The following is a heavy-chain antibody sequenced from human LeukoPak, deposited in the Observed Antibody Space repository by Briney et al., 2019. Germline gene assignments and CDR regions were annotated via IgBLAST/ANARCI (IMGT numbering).Heavy chain of an antibody. Sequence: GGSLRLSCAASGFTFSDYYMSWIRQAPGKGLEWVSGINWNGGSTGYADSVKGRFTISRDNAKNTLYLQMNSLRAEDTAVYYCARGPGAYCGGDCPDYWGQGILVTVSS. V-gene: IGHV3-20*04. CDR2: INWNGGST. J-gene: IGHJ4*02. CDR3: ARGPGAYCGGDCPDY. CDR1: GFTFSDYY. D-gene: IGHD2-21*02.